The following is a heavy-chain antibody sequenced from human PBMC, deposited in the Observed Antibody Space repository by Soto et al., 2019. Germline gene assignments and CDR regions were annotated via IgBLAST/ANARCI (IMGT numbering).Heavy chain of an antibody. CDR3: ARLETYYYGSGRMGYYYGMDV. V-gene: IGHV1-69*13. CDR1: GGTFSSYA. CDR2: IIPIFGTA. D-gene: IGHD3-10*01. Sequence: GASVKVSCKASGGTFSSYAISWVRQAPGQGLEWMGGIIPIFGTANYAQKFQGRVTITADESTSTAYMELSSLRSEDTAVYYCARLETYYYGSGRMGYYYGMDVWGQGTTVTVSS. J-gene: IGHJ6*02.